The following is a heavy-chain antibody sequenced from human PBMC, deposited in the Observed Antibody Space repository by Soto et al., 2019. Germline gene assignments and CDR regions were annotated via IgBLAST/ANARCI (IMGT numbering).Heavy chain of an antibody. CDR2: IWSDGNNR. Sequence: QVQLVESGGGVVQPGRSLRLSCAASGFMFSNHGMHWVRQAPGKGLEWVAVIWSDGNNRYYAESVKGRFTISRDNSKNTLYLQMNSLSAEDTAVYYCVRGDNWNDEASDYWGQGTLVTVSS. CDR3: VRGDNWNDEASDY. J-gene: IGHJ4*02. V-gene: IGHV3-33*01. CDR1: GFMFSNHG. D-gene: IGHD1-1*01.